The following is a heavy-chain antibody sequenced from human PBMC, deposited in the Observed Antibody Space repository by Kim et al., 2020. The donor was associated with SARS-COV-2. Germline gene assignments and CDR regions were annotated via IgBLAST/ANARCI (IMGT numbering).Heavy chain of an antibody. Sequence: GGSLRLSCAASGFTFDDYAMHWVRQAPGKGLEWVSLISGDGGSTYYADSVKGRFTISRDNSKNSLYLQMNSLRTEDTALYYCAKDSSDSNVRDYYYYGMDVWGQGTTVTVSS. CDR2: ISGDGGST. CDR3: AKDSSDSNVRDYYYYGMDV. J-gene: IGHJ6*02. D-gene: IGHD3-10*02. CDR1: GFTFDDYA. V-gene: IGHV3-43*02.